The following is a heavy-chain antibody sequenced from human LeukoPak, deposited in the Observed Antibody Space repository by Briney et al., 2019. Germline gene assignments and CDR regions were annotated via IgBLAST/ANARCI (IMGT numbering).Heavy chain of an antibody. CDR2: ISGSGGGT. CDR3: AKDPYGDYVRYFDY. Sequence: PGGSLRLSCAASGFTFRSYAMNWVRQAPGKGLEWVSGISGSGGGTYYADSVKGRFTISRDNSQNTLYLQMNSLRAEDTAVYYCAKDPYGDYVRYFDYWGQGTLVTVSS. D-gene: IGHD4-17*01. V-gene: IGHV3-23*01. J-gene: IGHJ4*02. CDR1: GFTFRSYA.